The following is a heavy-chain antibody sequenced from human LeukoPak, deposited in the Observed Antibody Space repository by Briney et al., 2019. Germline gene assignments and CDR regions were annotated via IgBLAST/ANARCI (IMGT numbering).Heavy chain of an antibody. CDR2: VYYSGYT. CDR1: GGSISSYY. D-gene: IGHD4-23*01. J-gene: IGHJ3*02. Sequence: SETLSLTCTVSGGSISSYYWSWIRQPPGKGLEWIGYVYYSGYTNYNPSLRSRVTISVDTSKNQFSLKLTSVTVADTALYYCARWVVNAEKSVFDIWGQGTTVTVSS. V-gene: IGHV4-59*01. CDR3: ARWVVNAEKSVFDI.